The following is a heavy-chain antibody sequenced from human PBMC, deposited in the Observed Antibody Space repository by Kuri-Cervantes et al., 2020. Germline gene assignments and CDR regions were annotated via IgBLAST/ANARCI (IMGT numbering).Heavy chain of an antibody. D-gene: IGHD3-10*01. CDR2: ISSSSSYI. Sequence: GESLKISCAASGFTFSSYAMSWVRQAPGKGLEWVSSISSSSSYIYYADSVKGRFTISRDNAKNSLYLQMNSLRAEDTAVYYCARRSGGGGSYDYWGQGTLVTVSS. V-gene: IGHV3-21*01. CDR3: ARRSGGGGSYDY. J-gene: IGHJ4*02. CDR1: GFTFSSYA.